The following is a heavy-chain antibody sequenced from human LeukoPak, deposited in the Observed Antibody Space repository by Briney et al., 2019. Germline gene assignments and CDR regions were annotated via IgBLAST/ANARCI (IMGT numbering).Heavy chain of an antibody. CDR1: GFTFSSCA. D-gene: IGHD4-23*01. V-gene: IGHV3-23*01. J-gene: IGHJ4*02. CDR3: AKNLNGGNTHSDY. CDR2: VSGGDTST. Sequence: GGSLRLSCAASGFTFSSCAMNWVRQAPGKGLEWVSTVSGGDTSTFYADSVKGRFTISRDNSKNTLYLQMNNLRAEDTAVYYCAKNLNGGNTHSDYWGQGTLVTVSS.